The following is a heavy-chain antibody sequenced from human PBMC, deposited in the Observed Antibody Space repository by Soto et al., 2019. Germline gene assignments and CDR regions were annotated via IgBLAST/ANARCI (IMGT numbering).Heavy chain of an antibody. Sequence: GGSLRLSCAASGFTFSGSASHWVRQASGKGLEWVGRIRSKANNYATAYAASVKGRFTFSRDDSKNTAYLQMNSLKTEDTAVYYCTRDYYDSSGYYAPHDYWGQGTLVTVS. J-gene: IGHJ4*02. CDR1: GFTFSGSA. CDR3: TRDYYDSSGYYAPHDY. D-gene: IGHD3-22*01. CDR2: IRSKANNYAT. V-gene: IGHV3-73*01.